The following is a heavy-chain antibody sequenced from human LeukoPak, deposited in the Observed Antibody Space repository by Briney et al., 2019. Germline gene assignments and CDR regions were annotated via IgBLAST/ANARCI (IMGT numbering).Heavy chain of an antibody. Sequence: GGSLRLSCAASGFTFNSYSMNWVRQAPGKGLEWVSYISSSGSTIYYADSVKGRLTISRDNAKNSLYLQMNSLRAEDTAVYYCARHRRMVRGVTPHYYYMDVWGKGTTVTISS. V-gene: IGHV3-48*04. CDR1: GFTFNSYS. CDR3: ARHRRMVRGVTPHYYYMDV. CDR2: ISSSGSTI. D-gene: IGHD3-10*01. J-gene: IGHJ6*03.